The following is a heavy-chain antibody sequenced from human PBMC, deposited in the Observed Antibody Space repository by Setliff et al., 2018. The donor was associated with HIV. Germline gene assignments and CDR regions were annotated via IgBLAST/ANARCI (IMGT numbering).Heavy chain of an antibody. CDR1: GASVNTNNYY. CDR2: VYHSGTT. Sequence: KPSETLSLTCTVSGASVNTNNYYWGWIRQPPGKGLEWIGSVYHSGTTYYNPSLKSRVTISVDMSNNQFSLKVTSVTAADTAVYYCVGSTIAAAVYYYYYYMDVWGKGTTVTVSS. CDR3: VGSTIAAAVYYYYYYMDV. J-gene: IGHJ6*03. D-gene: IGHD6-13*01. V-gene: IGHV4-39*07.